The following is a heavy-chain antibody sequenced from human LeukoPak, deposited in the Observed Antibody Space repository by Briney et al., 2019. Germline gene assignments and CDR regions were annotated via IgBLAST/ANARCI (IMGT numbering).Heavy chain of an antibody. CDR1: GFTFSSYA. CDR3: AKAWAYGGNSGGDY. J-gene: IGHJ4*02. D-gene: IGHD4-23*01. Sequence: GGSLRLSCAASGFTFSSYAMTWVRQAPGKGLEWGSGISGSGGSTYYADSVKGRFTIPRDNSKNTLYLQMNSLRVEDTAVYYCAKAWAYGGNSGGDYWGQGTLVTVSS. CDR2: ISGSGGST. V-gene: IGHV3-23*01.